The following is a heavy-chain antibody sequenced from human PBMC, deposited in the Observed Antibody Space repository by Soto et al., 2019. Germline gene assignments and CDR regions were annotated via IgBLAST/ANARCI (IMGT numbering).Heavy chain of an antibody. CDR3: ATEGQYDSGGYYSALDR. J-gene: IGHJ1*01. CDR1: GGSIGRYY. V-gene: IGHV4-59*01. Sequence: SETLSLTCSVSGGSIGRYYWSWVRQAPGKGLEWIAYVSYSGATRYNPSLESRVTISVDTSKNQFSLRLNSVTAADTAGYYCATEGQYDSGGYYSALDRWGQGAVVTGSS. CDR2: VSYSGAT. D-gene: IGHD3-22*01.